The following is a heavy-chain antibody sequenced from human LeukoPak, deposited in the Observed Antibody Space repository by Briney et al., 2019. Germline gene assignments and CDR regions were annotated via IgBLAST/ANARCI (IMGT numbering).Heavy chain of an antibody. CDR1: GFTFSSYG. J-gene: IGHJ4*02. V-gene: IGHV3-30*18. Sequence: GGSLILSCASSGFTFSSYGMDWVRHSPGEGLEWVAVISYDGSNNYYAASVKGRFTIARDNSNSTMYLQMTSMRAEDTDVYYCAKDQTPPYYDFWSGYYPFDYWGQGTLVTVSS. CDR3: AKDQTPPYYDFWSGYYPFDY. CDR2: ISYDGSNN. D-gene: IGHD3-3*01.